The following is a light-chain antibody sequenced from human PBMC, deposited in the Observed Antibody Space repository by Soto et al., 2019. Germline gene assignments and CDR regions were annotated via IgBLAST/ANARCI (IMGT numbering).Light chain of an antibody. Sequence: EIVMTQSPATLSVSPGERATLSCRASQSGSSNLAWYQQKPGQAPRLLIYGASTRANGIPARFSGSGCGTEFTLTISSLQSEDFAVYYCQQYNNWPYTFGQGTKLEIK. J-gene: IGKJ2*01. CDR1: QSGSSN. CDR2: GAS. V-gene: IGKV3-15*01. CDR3: QQYNNWPYT.